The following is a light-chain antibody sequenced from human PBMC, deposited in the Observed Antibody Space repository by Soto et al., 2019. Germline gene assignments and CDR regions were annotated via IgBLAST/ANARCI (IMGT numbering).Light chain of an antibody. CDR1: QSISNY. Sequence: DIQMTQSPSSLSASVGDRVTITCRASQSISNYLNWYQQKPGKAPKVLIYAASSLQGGVPSRFSAGGSGTDFTLTISSLRPEDFATYYCQQSYSPLGTFDQGTKVEIK. CDR3: QQSYSPLGT. J-gene: IGKJ1*01. CDR2: AAS. V-gene: IGKV1-39*01.